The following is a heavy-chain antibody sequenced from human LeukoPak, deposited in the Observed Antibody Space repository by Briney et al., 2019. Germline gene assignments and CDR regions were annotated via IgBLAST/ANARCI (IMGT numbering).Heavy chain of an antibody. CDR2: IFYSGST. Sequence: SETLSLTCSVSGGSLNSDEYHWSWLRQPPGKGLEWIGYIFYSGSTYYSPSLKSRLTISLDMSRNQFSLQLTPVTAADTAVYYCSRRNNNGDTFDNWGQGTLVTVSS. J-gene: IGHJ4*02. CDR3: SRRNNNGDTFDN. D-gene: IGHD4-17*01. CDR1: GGSLNSDEYH. V-gene: IGHV4-30-4*01.